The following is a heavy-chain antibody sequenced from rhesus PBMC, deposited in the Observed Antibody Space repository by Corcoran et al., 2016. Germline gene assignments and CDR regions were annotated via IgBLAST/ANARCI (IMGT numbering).Heavy chain of an antibody. CDR3: ARGGGGSWNFDY. D-gene: IGHD6-25*01. CDR1: GGSIRGYYL. J-gene: IGHJ4*01. Sequence: QVQLQESGPGVVKPSETLSLTCAVSGGSIRGYYLWSWIRQPPGKGLELIGYIYGGSGSTSYNPSLKSRVIISIDTSKNQFSLKLSSVTAADTAVYYCARGGGGSWNFDYWGQGVLVTVSS. CDR2: IYGGSGST. V-gene: IGHV4S7*01.